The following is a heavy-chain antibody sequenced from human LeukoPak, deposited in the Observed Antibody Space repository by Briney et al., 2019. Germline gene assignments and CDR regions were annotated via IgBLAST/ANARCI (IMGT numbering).Heavy chain of an antibody. CDR1: GFTVSSNY. D-gene: IGHD3-22*01. CDR2: IYSGGST. Sequence: GGSLRLSCAASGFTVSSNYMSWVRQAPGKGLEWVSVIYSGGSTYYADSVKGRFTISRDNSKNTLYLQMNSLRAEDTAVYYCARDSAYYYDSRGYSLRCIRHCYYGMDVWGQGTTVTVSS. CDR3: ARDSAYYYDSRGYSLRCIRHCYYGMDV. J-gene: IGHJ6*02. V-gene: IGHV3-66*01.